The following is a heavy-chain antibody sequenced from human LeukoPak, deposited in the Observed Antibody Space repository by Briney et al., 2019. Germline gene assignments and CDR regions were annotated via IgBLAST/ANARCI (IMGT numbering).Heavy chain of an antibody. Sequence: PSETLSLTSAVSGGSISSSNWWRWVRQPPGKGLEWSGGIYHSGSTNYNTSLKGRVTISVDKSKTQFYLKLSCVTAADTAVYYCARGGSSWFGFDYWGQGTLVTVSS. CDR1: GGSISSSNW. CDR3: ARGGSSWFGFDY. J-gene: IGHJ4*02. CDR2: IYHSGST. D-gene: IGHD6-13*01. V-gene: IGHV4-4*02.